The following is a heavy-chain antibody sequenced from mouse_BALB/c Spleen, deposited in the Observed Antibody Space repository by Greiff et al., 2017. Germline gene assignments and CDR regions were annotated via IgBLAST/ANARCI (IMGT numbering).Heavy chain of an antibody. J-gene: IGHJ3*01. Sequence: EVKVEESGGGLVQPGGSRKLSCAASGFTFSDYGMAWVRQAPGKGPEWVAFISNLAYSIYYADTVTGRFTISRENAKNTLYLEMSSLRSEDTAMYYCARRDYAFAYWGQGTLVTVSA. CDR2: ISNLAYSI. V-gene: IGHV5-15*02. D-gene: IGHD2-4*01. CDR1: GFTFSDYG. CDR3: ARRDYAFAY.